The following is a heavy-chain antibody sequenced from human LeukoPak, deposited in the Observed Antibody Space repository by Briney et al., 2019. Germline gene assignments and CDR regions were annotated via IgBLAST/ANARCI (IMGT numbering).Heavy chain of an antibody. Sequence: GGSLRLSCVVSGFTFSSYAMSWVRQAPGKGLEWVSGISGSGGSTYYADSVKGRFTVSRDNSKNTLYLQMNSLTAADTAVYFCAKALGDWPTTLDYWGRGTLVTVSS. CDR3: AKALGDWPTTLDY. CDR1: GFTFSSYA. J-gene: IGHJ4*02. D-gene: IGHD3-16*01. V-gene: IGHV3-23*01. CDR2: ISGSGGST.